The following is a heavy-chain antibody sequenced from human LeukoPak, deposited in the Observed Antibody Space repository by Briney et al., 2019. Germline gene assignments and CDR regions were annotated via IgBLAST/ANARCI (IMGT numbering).Heavy chain of an antibody. Sequence: ASVKVSCKASGGTFSSYAISWVRQAPGQGLEWMGGIIPLFGTANYAQKFQGRVTITADESTSTAYMELSSLKSEDTAVYYCARPRERVVVRPYYYYYMDVWGKGATVTVSS. J-gene: IGHJ6*03. CDR2: IIPLFGTA. V-gene: IGHV1-69*13. CDR3: ARPRERVVVRPYYYYYMDV. D-gene: IGHD3-10*01. CDR1: GGTFSSYA.